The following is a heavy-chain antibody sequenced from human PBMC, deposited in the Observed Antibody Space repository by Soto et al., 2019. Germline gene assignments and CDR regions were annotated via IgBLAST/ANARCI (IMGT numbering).Heavy chain of an antibody. V-gene: IGHV1-58*01. CDR1: GFTVSTSA. CDR3: AARRSGLYAMDV. J-gene: IGHJ6*02. D-gene: IGHD1-26*01. CDR2: IVGGSGNT. Sequence: MQLVQSGPEVKKPGTSVKVSCKASGFTVSTSAVQWVRQARGQRPEWMGWIVGGSGNTNYAQNSQERVIITRDMSTSTVYMELSSLRSDVTAVYFCAARRSGLYAMDVWGQGTTVTVSS.